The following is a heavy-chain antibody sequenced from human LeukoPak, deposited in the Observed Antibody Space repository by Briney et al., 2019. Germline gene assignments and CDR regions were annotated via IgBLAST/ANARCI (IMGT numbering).Heavy chain of an antibody. J-gene: IGHJ5*02. D-gene: IGHD3-3*01. CDR2: ISGSGGST. V-gene: IGHV3-23*01. CDR3: ARCSEFLRFGP. Sequence: GGSLRLSCAASGFTFGSYAMSWVRQAPGKGLEWVSVISGSGGSTYYADSVKGRFTISRDNFKNTLYLQMNSLRAEDTAVYYCARCSEFLRFGPWGQGTLVTVSS. CDR1: GFTFGSYA.